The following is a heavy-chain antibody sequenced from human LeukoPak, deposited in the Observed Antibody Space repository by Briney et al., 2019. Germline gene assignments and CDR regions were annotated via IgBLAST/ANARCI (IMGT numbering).Heavy chain of an antibody. V-gene: IGHV3-30*02. Sequence: GGSLRLSCAASEFTFRMYGMHWVRQAPGKGLEWVAFVPNDETDKYYTDSVKGRFTLFRDSSKNTLYLQLSSLSADDTAMYYCARDNNGWAFDCWGQGTLVTVSS. CDR3: ARDNNGWAFDC. CDR1: EFTFRMYG. J-gene: IGHJ4*02. CDR2: VPNDETDK. D-gene: IGHD6-19*01.